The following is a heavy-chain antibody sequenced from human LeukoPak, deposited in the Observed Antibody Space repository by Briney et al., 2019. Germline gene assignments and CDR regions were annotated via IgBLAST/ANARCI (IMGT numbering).Heavy chain of an antibody. CDR1: GYTFTSYG. Sequence: GASVKVSCKASGYTFTSYGISWVRQAPGQGLEWMGWISAYNGNTNYAQKLQGRVTMTTDTSTSTAYMELRSLRSDDTAVYYCARDSYYCDSSPLVAFDIWGQGTMVTVSS. J-gene: IGHJ3*02. V-gene: IGHV1-18*01. D-gene: IGHD3-22*01. CDR2: ISAYNGNT. CDR3: ARDSYYCDSSPLVAFDI.